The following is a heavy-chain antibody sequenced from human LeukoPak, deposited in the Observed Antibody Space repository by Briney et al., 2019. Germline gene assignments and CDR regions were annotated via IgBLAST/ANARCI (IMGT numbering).Heavy chain of an antibody. CDR1: GFSFSSYA. CDR2: ISESGGYT. Sequence: PGGSLRLSCAASGFSFSSYAMSWVRQAPGKGLEWVSAISESGGYTNYADSVKGRFTISRDNSKNTLYLQMNSLRAEDTAVYYCAKDPKRAYYYDSSGYSWGQGTLVTVSS. V-gene: IGHV3-23*01. D-gene: IGHD3-22*01. J-gene: IGHJ4*02. CDR3: AKDPKRAYYYDSSGYS.